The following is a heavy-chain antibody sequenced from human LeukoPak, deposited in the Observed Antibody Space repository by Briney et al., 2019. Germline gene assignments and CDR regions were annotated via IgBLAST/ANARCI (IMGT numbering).Heavy chain of an antibody. CDR2: ISGSGGTT. V-gene: IGHV3-23*01. D-gene: IGHD2-2*02. CDR3: AKDGMEGYCSSSTCYTPFDP. CDR1: GFTFSSYA. Sequence: PGGSLRLSCAASGFTFSSYAMSWVRQAPGKGLEWVSGISGSGGTTYYADSVKGRFTISRDNSKNTLYMQMNSLRAEDTAVYHCAKDGMEGYCSSSTCYTPFDPWGQGTLVTVSS. J-gene: IGHJ5*02.